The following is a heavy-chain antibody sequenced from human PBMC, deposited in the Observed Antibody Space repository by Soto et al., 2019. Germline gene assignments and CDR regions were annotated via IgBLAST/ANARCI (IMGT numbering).Heavy chain of an antibody. J-gene: IGHJ6*02. CDR2: IIPILDIT. CDR1: GGTCRSYS. Sequence: QVQLVQSGAEVKQPGSSVKVSCKASGGTCRSYSISWVRQAPGQGLEWMGGIIPILDITNYAQKFQGRVTITADESTSTAYMELSSLGSDDTAVYYCARPDEGGYSSNHHYYYALDVWGQGTTVTV. CDR3: ARPDEGGYSSNHHYYYALDV. V-gene: IGHV1-69*01. D-gene: IGHD3-22*01.